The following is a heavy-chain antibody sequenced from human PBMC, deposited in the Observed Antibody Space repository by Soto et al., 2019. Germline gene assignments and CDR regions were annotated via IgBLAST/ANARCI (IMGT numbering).Heavy chain of an antibody. CDR1: GFTFSSYA. CDR3: ARGPPMVFSNWYFDL. D-gene: IGHD3-10*01. CDR2: ISSNGGST. V-gene: IGHV3-64*01. J-gene: IGHJ2*01. Sequence: EVQLVESGGGLVQPGGSLRLSCAASGFTFSSYAMHWVRQAPGKGLEYVSAISSNGGSTYYANSVKGRFTISRDNSKNTLYLQMGSLRAEDMAVSYCARGPPMVFSNWYFDLWGRGTLVTVSS.